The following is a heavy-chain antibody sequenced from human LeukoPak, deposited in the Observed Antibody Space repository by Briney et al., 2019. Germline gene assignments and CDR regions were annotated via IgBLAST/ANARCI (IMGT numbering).Heavy chain of an antibody. CDR2: ISYDGSNK. D-gene: IGHD6-13*01. V-gene: IGHV3-30*18. CDR3: AKPSSSPPYYFDY. CDR1: GFTFSSYG. Sequence: GGSLRLSCAASGFTFSSYGMHWVRQAPGKGLEWVAVISYDGSNKYYADSVKGRFTISRDNSKNTLYLQMNSLRAEDTAVYYCAKPSSSPPYYFDYWGQGTLVTVSS. J-gene: IGHJ4*02.